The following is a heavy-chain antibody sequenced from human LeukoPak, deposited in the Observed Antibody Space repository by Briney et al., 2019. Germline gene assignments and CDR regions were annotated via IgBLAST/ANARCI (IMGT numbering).Heavy chain of an antibody. V-gene: IGHV3-21*01. CDR1: GFTFSSYS. J-gene: IGHJ4*02. CDR2: ISFSSNYI. D-gene: IGHD3-22*01. CDR3: ASGATYDSVDY. Sequence: GGSLRLSCAASGFTFSSYSMNWVRQAPGKGLEWVSFISFSSNYIYYADSVKGRFTISRDNSKNTLYLQMNSLRAEDTAVYYCASGATYDSVDYWGQGTLVTVSS.